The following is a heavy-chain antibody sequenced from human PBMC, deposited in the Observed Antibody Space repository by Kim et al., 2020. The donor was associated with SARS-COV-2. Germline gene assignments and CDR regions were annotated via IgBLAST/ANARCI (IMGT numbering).Heavy chain of an antibody. CDR3: ARLGGGYCTGGGCYGMDV. CDR2: IYVGDSDT. V-gene: IGHV5-51*01. CDR1: GYSFAGYW. J-gene: IGHJ6*02. D-gene: IGHD2-8*02. Sequence: GESLKISCKGSGYSFAGYWIAWVRQKPGKGLEWMGSIYVGDSDTRYSSAFQGQVTISADKSITTAYMEWTSLGASDTATYYCARLGGGYCTGGGCYGMDVWGQGSTVTVSS.